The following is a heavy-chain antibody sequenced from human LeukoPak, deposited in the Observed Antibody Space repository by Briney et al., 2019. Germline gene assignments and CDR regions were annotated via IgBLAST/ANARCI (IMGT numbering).Heavy chain of an antibody. D-gene: IGHD2-15*01. CDR2: IIPILGIA. CDR1: GGTFSSYA. CDR3: ARDIVVVVAGGIGLDY. V-gene: IGHV1-69*04. Sequence: SVKVSCKASGGTFSSYAISWVRQAPGQGLEWMGRIIPILGIANYAQKFQGRVTITADKSTSTAYMELSSLRSEDTAVYYCARDIVVVVAGGIGLDYWGQGTLVTVSS. J-gene: IGHJ4*02.